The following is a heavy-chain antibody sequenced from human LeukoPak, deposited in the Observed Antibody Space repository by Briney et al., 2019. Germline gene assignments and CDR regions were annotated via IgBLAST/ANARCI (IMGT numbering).Heavy chain of an antibody. J-gene: IGHJ4*02. CDR1: GFTFNTYA. V-gene: IGHV3-23*01. CDR3: AKGGNSGWNYFDY. Sequence: GGSLRLSCAASGFTFNTYAMSWVRQAPGKGLEWPSAISDSGGSAYYADSVKGRFTISRDNSKNTLYLQMNSLRAEDTAVYYCAKGGNSGWNYFDYWGQGTLVTASS. D-gene: IGHD5-12*01. CDR2: ISDSGGSA.